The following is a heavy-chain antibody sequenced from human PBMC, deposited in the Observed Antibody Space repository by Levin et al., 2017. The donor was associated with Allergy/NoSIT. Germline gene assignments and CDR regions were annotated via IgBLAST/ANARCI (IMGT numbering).Heavy chain of an antibody. J-gene: IGHJ5*02. CDR3: AKDSGIFGVVVNNYFDP. CDR1: GFSFSSYA. Sequence: GGSLRLSCEGSGFSFSSYAMSWVRQAPGKGPEWVSSIRGGGDKIYYAESVKGWFTISRDNSQNTVSLQMNNLRLEDPAVYYCAKDSGIFGVVVNNYFDPWGQGTLVTVSS. D-gene: IGHD3-3*01. V-gene: IGHV3-23*01. CDR2: IRGGGDKI.